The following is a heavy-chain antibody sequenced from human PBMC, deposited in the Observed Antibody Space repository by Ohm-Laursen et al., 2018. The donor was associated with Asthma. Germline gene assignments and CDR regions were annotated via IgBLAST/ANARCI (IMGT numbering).Heavy chain of an antibody. D-gene: IGHD5-18*01. V-gene: IGHV3-30-3*01. CDR2: MSYDGTNK. Sequence: SLRLSCSASGFNFNSSAMHWVRQAPGKGLEWVAVMSYDGTNKYHAASVQGRLTISRDNSKSTLFLQMSSLRPEDTAVYYCARGLGGIHRWLSYQIDKWGLGTQVTVSS. CDR3: ARGLGGIHRWLSYQIDK. CDR1: GFNFNSSA. J-gene: IGHJ4*02.